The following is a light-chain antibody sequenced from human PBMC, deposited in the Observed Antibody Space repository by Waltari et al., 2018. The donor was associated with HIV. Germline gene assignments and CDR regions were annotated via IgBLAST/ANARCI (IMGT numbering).Light chain of an antibody. CDR1: SSDVGGYNS. CDR2: EVS. J-gene: IGLJ1*01. CDR3: SSYAGNHNHV. Sequence: QSALFQPTSASASPGQSVTISCTGTSSDVGGYNSVFWYQQHPGKATKLMIYEVSKWPSGVPDRFSGSKSGNTASLTVSGLQAEDEAEYYCSSYAGNHNHVFGSGTKLTVL. V-gene: IGLV2-8*01.